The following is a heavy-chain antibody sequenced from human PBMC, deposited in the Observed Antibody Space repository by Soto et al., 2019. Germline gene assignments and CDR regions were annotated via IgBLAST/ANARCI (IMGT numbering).Heavy chain of an antibody. Sequence: QLQLQESGPGLVKPSETLSLTCTVSGGSISSSSYYWGWIRQPPGKGLEWIGSIYYSGSTYYNPSLKSRVTISVDTSKNQFSLKLSSVTAADTAVYYCARHAPLLRPRQLALWYFDLWGRGTLVTVSS. V-gene: IGHV4-39*01. CDR1: GGSISSSSYY. CDR3: ARHAPLLRPRQLALWYFDL. D-gene: IGHD6-13*01. J-gene: IGHJ2*01. CDR2: IYYSGST.